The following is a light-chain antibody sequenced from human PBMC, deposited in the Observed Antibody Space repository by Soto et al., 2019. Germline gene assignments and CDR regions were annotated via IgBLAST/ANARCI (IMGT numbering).Light chain of an antibody. V-gene: IGLV2-8*01. CDR1: SNDVGGYNY. CDR2: EVT. J-gene: IGLJ1*01. CDR3: SSYAGSNIHYV. Sequence: SVLTQPPSASGSPGQSVTISCTGTSNDVGGYNYVSWYQHHPGKVPKLMIYEVTKRPSGAPDRFSGSKSGNTASLTVSGLQAEDEADYYCSSYAGSNIHYVFGGGTKVIDL.